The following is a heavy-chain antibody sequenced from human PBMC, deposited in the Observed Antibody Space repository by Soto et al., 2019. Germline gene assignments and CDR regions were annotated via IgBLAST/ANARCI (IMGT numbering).Heavy chain of an antibody. CDR2: IIPILGIA. CDR1: GGTFSSYT. J-gene: IGHJ4*02. Sequence: QVQLVQSGAEVKKPGSSVKVSCKASGGTFSSYTISWVRQAPGQGLEWMGRIIPILGIANYAQKFQGRVTITADNSTSTAYMELSSLRSEDTAVYYCARDGGRYYYDSSGYYFDYWGQGTLVTVSS. D-gene: IGHD3-22*01. V-gene: IGHV1-69*08. CDR3: ARDGGRYYYDSSGYYFDY.